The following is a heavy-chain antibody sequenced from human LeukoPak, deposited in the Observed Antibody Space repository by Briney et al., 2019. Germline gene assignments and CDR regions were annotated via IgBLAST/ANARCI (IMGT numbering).Heavy chain of an antibody. Sequence: GGSLRLSCEASGFTFSSSTMNWVRQAPGKGLEWVSSITSSSLYIYYADSMKGRFTISRDNAKNSLYLQMDSLRAEDSAVYYCARDSAYYYYMDVWGKGTTVTVSS. CDR1: GFTFSSST. J-gene: IGHJ6*03. CDR3: ARDSAYYYYMDV. CDR2: ITSSSLYI. V-gene: IGHV3-21*01.